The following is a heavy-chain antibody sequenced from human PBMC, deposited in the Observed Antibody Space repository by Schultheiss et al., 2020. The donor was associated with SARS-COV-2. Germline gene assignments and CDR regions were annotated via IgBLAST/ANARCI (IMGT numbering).Heavy chain of an antibody. V-gene: IGHV3-30*18. CDR2: ISYDGSNK. CDR3: AKDGGDIVVVPGATYYYCYMDV. D-gene: IGHD2-2*01. CDR1: GFTFSSYG. J-gene: IGHJ6*03. Sequence: GGSLRLSCAASGFTFSSYGMHWVRQAPGKGLEWVAVISYDGSNKYYTDSVKGRFTISRDNSKNTLYLQMNSLRAEDTAVYYCAKDGGDIVVVPGATYYYCYMDVWGKGTTVTVSS.